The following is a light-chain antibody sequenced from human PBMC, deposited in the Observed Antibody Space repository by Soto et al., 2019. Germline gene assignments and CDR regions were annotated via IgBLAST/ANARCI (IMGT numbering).Light chain of an antibody. J-gene: IGLJ3*02. CDR1: SGHSSYA. Sequence: QPVLTQAPSASASLGASVKLTCTLSSGHSSYAIAWHQQQPEKGPRFLMKLNNDGSHIKGDGIPDRFSGSSSGAERYLTISSLQSEDEADYYCQTWATGVWVFGGGTKVTVL. V-gene: IGLV4-69*01. CDR2: LNNDGSH. CDR3: QTWATGVWV.